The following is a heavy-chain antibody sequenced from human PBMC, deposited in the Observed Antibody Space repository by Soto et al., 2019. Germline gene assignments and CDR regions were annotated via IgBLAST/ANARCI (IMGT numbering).Heavy chain of an antibody. CDR2: IDPSDSYT. CDR3: ARHSEYYDSSGYYPY. J-gene: IGHJ4*02. V-gene: IGHV5-10-1*01. CDR1: GYSFTSYW. Sequence: GESLKISCKGSGYSFTSYWISWVRQLPEKGLEWMGRIDPSDSYTNYSPSFQGHVTISADKSISTAYLQWSSLKASDTAMYYCARHSEYYDSSGYYPYWGQGTLVTVSS. D-gene: IGHD3-22*01.